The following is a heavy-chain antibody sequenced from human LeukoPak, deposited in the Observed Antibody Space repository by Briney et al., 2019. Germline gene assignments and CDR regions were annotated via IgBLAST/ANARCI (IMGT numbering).Heavy chain of an antibody. CDR1: GGSFSGYY. J-gene: IGHJ3*02. Sequence: SETLSLTCAVYGGSFSGYYWSWIRQPPGKGLEWIGEINHSGSTNYNPSLKSRVTISVDTSKNQFSLKLSSVTAADTAVYYCARGLSSPDISTGYSLHLAAFDIWGQGTMVTVSS. D-gene: IGHD3-9*01. V-gene: IGHV4-34*01. CDR2: INHSGST. CDR3: ARGLSSPDISTGYSLHLAAFDI.